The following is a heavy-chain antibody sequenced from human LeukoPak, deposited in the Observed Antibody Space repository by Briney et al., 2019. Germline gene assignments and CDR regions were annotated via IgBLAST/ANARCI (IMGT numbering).Heavy chain of an antibody. CDR2: IYSGGST. J-gene: IGHJ3*02. V-gene: IGHV3-53*04. D-gene: IGHD5-18*01. CDR1: GFTVSSNY. Sequence: GGSLRLSCAASGFTVSSNYMSWVRQAPGKGLEWVSVIYSGGSTYYADSVKGRFTISRHNSKNTLYLQMNSLRAEDTAVYYCARWGLDTATVTSSYDAFDIWGQGTMVTVSS. CDR3: ARWGLDTATVTSSYDAFDI.